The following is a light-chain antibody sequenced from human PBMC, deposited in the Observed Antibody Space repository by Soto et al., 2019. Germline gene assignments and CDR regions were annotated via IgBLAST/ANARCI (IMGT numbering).Light chain of an antibody. J-gene: IGKJ2*01. CDR3: QQYNNWPPYT. V-gene: IGKV3-15*01. CDR1: QSVSIN. CDR2: GAS. Sequence: EIVITQAPATLSVSPGERATLSCRASQSVSINLAWYQQKPGQAPRLLIYGASTRATGIPARFSGSGSGTEFTLTISSLQSTDFAVYYCQQYNNWPPYTFGQGTKVDIK.